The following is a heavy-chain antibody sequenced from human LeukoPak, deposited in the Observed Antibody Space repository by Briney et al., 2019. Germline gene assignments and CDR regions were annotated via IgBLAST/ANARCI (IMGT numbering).Heavy chain of an antibody. D-gene: IGHD5-18*01. J-gene: IGHJ6*04. V-gene: IGHV1-69*13. Sequence: SVTVSCKASGGTFSSYAISWVRQAPGQGLEWMGGIIPIFGTANYAQKFQGRVTITADESTSTAYMELSSLRSEDTAVYYCARGAADAAIPYGMDVWGKGTTVTVSS. CDR2: IIPIFGTA. CDR3: ARGAADAAIPYGMDV. CDR1: GGTFSSYA.